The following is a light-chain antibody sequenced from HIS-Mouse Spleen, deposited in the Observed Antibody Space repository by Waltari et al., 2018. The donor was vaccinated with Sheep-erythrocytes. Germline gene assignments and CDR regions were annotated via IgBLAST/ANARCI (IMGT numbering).Light chain of an antibody. J-gene: IGLJ2*01. V-gene: IGLV2-23*01. CDR2: EGS. CDR3: CSYAGSSTLV. CDR1: SSDVGSYNL. Sequence: QSALTQPASVSGSPGQSITISCTGPSSDVGSYNLFSWYQQHPGKAPKLMIYEGSKRPSGVSNRFSGSKSGNTASLIISGLQAEDEADYYCCSYAGSSTLVFGGGTKLTVL.